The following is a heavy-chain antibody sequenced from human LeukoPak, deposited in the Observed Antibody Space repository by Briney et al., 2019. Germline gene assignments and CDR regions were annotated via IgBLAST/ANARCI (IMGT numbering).Heavy chain of an antibody. V-gene: IGHV4-34*01. J-gene: IGHJ4*02. CDR1: GGSFSGYY. CDR2: INHSGST. CDR3: AGRGAPVAGASSFDF. D-gene: IGHD6-19*01. Sequence: SETLSLTCAAYGGSFSGYYWSWIRQPPGKGLEWIGEINHSGSTNYNPSLKSRVTISVDTSKNQFSLKVSSVTAADTAVYYCAGRGAPVAGASSFDFWGQGTLVTVSS.